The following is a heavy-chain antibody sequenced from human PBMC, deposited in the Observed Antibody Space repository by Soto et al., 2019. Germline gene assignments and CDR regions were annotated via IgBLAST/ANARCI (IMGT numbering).Heavy chain of an antibody. CDR1: GFTFSSYS. CDR3: ARASFGESWGLENYYMDV. D-gene: IGHD3-10*01. Sequence: EVQLVESGGGLVKPGGSLRLSCAASGFTFSSYSMNWVRQAPGKGLEWVSSISSSSSYIYYADSVKGRFTISRDNAKNSLYLQMNSLRAEDTAVYYCARASFGESWGLENYYMDVWGKGTTVTVSS. V-gene: IGHV3-21*01. J-gene: IGHJ6*03. CDR2: ISSSSSYI.